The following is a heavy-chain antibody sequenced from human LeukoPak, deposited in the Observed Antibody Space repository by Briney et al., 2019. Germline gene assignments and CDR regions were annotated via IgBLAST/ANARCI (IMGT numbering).Heavy chain of an antibody. J-gene: IGHJ4*02. CDR3: AGLSLTSIH. D-gene: IGHD1-14*01. CDR2: IYYSGST. Sequence: SETLSLTCTVSGGSISSSSYYWGWIRQPPGKGLEWIGSIYYSGSTYYNPSLKSRVTISVDTSKNQFSLKLSSVTAADTAVYYCAGLSLTSIHWGQGTLVTVSS. CDR1: GGSISSSSYY. V-gene: IGHV4-39*01.